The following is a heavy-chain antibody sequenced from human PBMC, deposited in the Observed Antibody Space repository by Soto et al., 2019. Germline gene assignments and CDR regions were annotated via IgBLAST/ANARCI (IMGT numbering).Heavy chain of an antibody. CDR2: IYPGDSDT. V-gene: IGHV5-51*01. D-gene: IGHD3-10*01. CDR3: ARAKGGSGSYKINWFER. CDR1: GYSFTSYW. Sequence: GESLKISCKGSGYSFTSYWIGWVRQMPGKGLEWMGIIYPGDSDTRYSPSFQGQVTISADKSISPAYLQWSSLKASDTAMYYCARAKGGSGSYKINWFERWGQGTLVTVSS. J-gene: IGHJ5*02.